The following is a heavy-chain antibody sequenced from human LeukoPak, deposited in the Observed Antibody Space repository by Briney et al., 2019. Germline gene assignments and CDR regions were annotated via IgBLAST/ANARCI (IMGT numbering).Heavy chain of an antibody. CDR2: INHSGST. D-gene: IGHD3-3*01. CDR1: GGSFSGYY. V-gene: IGHV4-34*01. Sequence: SETLSLTCAVYGGSFSGYYWSWIRQPPGKGLEWIGEINHSGSTYYNPSLKSRVTISVDTSKNQFSLKLSSVTAADTAVYYCARQEKYYDFWSGSPSGGNWFDPWGQGTLVTVSS. J-gene: IGHJ5*02. CDR3: ARQEKYYDFWSGSPSGGNWFDP.